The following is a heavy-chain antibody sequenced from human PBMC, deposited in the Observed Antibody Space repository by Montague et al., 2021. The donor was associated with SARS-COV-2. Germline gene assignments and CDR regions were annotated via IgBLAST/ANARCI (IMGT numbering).Heavy chain of an antibody. D-gene: IGHD6-19*01. J-gene: IGHJ4*02. V-gene: IGHV6-1*01. CDR2: TYYRSRWYN. CDR3: AREEAGTYYFDY. CDR1: GDSVSSNTGA. Sequence: CAISGDSVSSNTGAWNWIRQSPSRGLEWLGRTYYRSRWYNDYALSVRSRITINPDTSKNQFSLQLNSVTPEDTAVYYCAREEAGTYYFDYWGQGILVTVSS.